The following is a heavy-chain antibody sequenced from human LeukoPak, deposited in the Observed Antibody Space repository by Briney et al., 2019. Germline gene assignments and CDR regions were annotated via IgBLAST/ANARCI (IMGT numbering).Heavy chain of an antibody. D-gene: IGHD2-8*01. Sequence: GGSLRLSCAASGFIFSSYAISWVRQAPGKGLEWVSIIGGSGGSTYYADSVKGRFTISRDSSKNTLYLQMNSLGAEDTAVYYCAKDGDCTNGVCYFHFDYWGQGTLVTVSS. CDR1: GFIFSSYA. CDR2: IGGSGGST. V-gene: IGHV3-23*01. J-gene: IGHJ4*02. CDR3: AKDGDCTNGVCYFHFDY.